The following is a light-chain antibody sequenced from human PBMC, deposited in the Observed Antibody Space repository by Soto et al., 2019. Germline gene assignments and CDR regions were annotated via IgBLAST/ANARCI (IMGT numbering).Light chain of an antibody. J-gene: IGKJ4*01. Sequence: EIVLTQSPGTLSLSPGERATLSCRDSQSISSSYLAWYQQKPGQAPRLLIYGASSRATGIPDRFSGSGSGTDFTLTISILEPEDFAVYFCPQYGSTPPTFGGGTKVEIK. CDR1: QSISSSY. V-gene: IGKV3-20*01. CDR2: GAS. CDR3: PQYGSTPPT.